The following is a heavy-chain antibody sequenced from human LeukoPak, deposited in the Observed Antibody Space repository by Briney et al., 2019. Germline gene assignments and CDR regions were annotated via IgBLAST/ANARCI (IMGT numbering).Heavy chain of an antibody. J-gene: IGHJ4*02. Sequence: SETLSLTCTVSGGSISSYYWSWIRQPAGKGLEWIGRIYTSGSTNYNPSLKSRVTMSVDTSKNQFSLKLSSVTAADTAVYYCARPDSLFRRARPFDYWGQGTLVTVSS. CDR2: IYTSGST. V-gene: IGHV4-4*07. CDR3: ARPDSLFRRARPFDY. D-gene: IGHD2-21*01. CDR1: GGSISSYY.